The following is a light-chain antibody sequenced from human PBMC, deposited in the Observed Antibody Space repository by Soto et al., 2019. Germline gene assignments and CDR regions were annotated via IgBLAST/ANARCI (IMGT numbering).Light chain of an antibody. Sequence: PGERATLSCRASQSINSRYLAWYQQKPGQAPRLLIYGASSRATGIPDRFSGSGSGTDFTLTISRLEPEDFAVYYCQQFGSSPGFTFGPGAKVDIK. CDR3: QQFGSSPGFT. V-gene: IGKV3-20*01. J-gene: IGKJ3*01. CDR1: QSINSRY. CDR2: GAS.